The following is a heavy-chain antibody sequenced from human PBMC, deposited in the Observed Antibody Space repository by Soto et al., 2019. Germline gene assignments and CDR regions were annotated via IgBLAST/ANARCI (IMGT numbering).Heavy chain of an antibody. CDR3: ARYCSSTSCGGVYYYGMDV. J-gene: IGHJ6*02. CDR1: GFTFSSYS. D-gene: IGHD2-2*01. Sequence: GGSLRLSCAASGFTFSSYSMNWVRQAPGKGLEWVSSISGSSSYIYYADSVKGRFTISRDNAKNSLYLQMNSLRVEDTAVYYCARYCSSTSCGGVYYYGMDVWGQGTTVTVSS. V-gene: IGHV3-21*01. CDR2: ISGSSSYI.